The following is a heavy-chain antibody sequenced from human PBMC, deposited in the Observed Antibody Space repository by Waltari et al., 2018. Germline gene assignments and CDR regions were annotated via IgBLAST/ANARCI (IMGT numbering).Heavy chain of an antibody. CDR2: ISGSGGST. CDR3: APDIVVVPAAIVAFDI. CDR1: GFTFSSYA. D-gene: IGHD2-2*02. V-gene: IGHV3-23*01. J-gene: IGHJ3*02. Sequence: EVQLLESGGGLVQPGGSLRLSCAASGFTFSSYAMSWVRQAPGKGLEWVSAISGSGGSTYYADSVKGRFTISRDNSKNTLYLQMNSLRAEDTAVYYCAPDIVVVPAAIVAFDIWGQGTMVTVSS.